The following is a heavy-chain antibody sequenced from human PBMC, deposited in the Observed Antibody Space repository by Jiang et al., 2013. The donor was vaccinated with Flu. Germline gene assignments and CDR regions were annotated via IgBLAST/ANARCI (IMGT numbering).Heavy chain of an antibody. Sequence: GAEVKKPGASVTVSCKASGYTFTSYGISWVRQAPGQGLEWMGWISAYNGNRNYAQNLQGRVTMTTDTSTSTAYMDLRSLRSDDTAIYYCARDWYGYLDFWGQGTLVTVSS. J-gene: IGHJ4*02. CDR1: GYTFTSYG. CDR3: ARDWYGYLDF. V-gene: IGHV1-18*01. CDR2: ISAYNGNR. D-gene: IGHD6-13*01.